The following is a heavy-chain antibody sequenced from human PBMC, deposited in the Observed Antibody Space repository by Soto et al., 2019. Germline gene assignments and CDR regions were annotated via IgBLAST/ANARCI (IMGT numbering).Heavy chain of an antibody. CDR1: GFIFTRYS. J-gene: IGHJ5*02. CDR3: AREFCSGGNCYTYYFDP. CDR2: ISSTTNYI. Sequence: PGGFLRLSCAASGFIFTRYSLNWVRRAPGKGLAWVSAISSTTNYIYYGDSMKGRFTISRDNAKNSLYLEMNSLRAEDTAVYYCAREFCSGGNCYTYYFDPWGQGIPLTDSS. D-gene: IGHD2-15*01. V-gene: IGHV3-21*06.